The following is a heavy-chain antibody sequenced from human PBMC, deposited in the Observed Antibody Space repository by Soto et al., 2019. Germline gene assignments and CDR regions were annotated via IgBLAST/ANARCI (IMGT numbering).Heavy chain of an antibody. V-gene: IGHV3-74*01. D-gene: IGHD4-17*01. Sequence: GGSLRLSCAGSGFTFSSYCMHWVRQAPGKGLVWVSRINEDGSYTNYADYVRGRFTISRDNSKNTLYLQMNSLRAEDTAVYYCARDRTVYFDYWGQGTLVTVSS. J-gene: IGHJ4*02. CDR2: INEDGSYT. CDR3: ARDRTVYFDY. CDR1: GFTFSSYC.